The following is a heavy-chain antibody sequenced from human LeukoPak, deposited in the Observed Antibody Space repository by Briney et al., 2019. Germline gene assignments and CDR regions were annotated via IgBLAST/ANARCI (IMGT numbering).Heavy chain of an antibody. D-gene: IGHD5-12*01. J-gene: IGHJ4*02. CDR1: GYTFSNAW. V-gene: IGHV3-15*01. Sequence: GGSLRLSCAASGYTFSNAWMSWVRQAPGKGLEWVGRIRNKTDDGTIDYAAPVTGRFTISRDDSKNTLYLQMNSLKTEDTAVYYCTTYLRATDFDYWGQGTLVAVSS. CDR2: IRNKTDDGTI. CDR3: TTYLRATDFDY.